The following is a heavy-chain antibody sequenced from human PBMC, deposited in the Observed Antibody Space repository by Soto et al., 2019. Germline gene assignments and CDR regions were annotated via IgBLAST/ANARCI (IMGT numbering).Heavy chain of an antibody. J-gene: IGHJ3*02. CDR2: ISSSSYI. D-gene: IGHD3-22*01. Sequence: GGSLRLSCAASGFTFSSYSMNWVRQAPGKGLEWVSSISSSSYIYYADSVKGRFTISRDNAKNSLYLQMNSLRAEDTAVYYCARGALGYYDSSGYYHVTAFDIWGQGTMVTVSS. CDR1: GFTFSSYS. CDR3: ARGALGYYDSSGYYHVTAFDI. V-gene: IGHV3-21*01.